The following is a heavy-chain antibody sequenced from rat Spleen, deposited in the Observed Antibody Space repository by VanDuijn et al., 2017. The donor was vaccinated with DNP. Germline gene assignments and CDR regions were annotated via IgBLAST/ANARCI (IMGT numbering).Heavy chain of an antibody. CDR1: GFTFSNYY. V-gene: IGHV5-7*01. J-gene: IGHJ2*01. Sequence: EVQLVESGGDLVQPGRSLKLSCAASGFTFSNYYMAWVRQAPKKGLEWVASISYDGSSTYYRDSVKGRFILSRNNAKSTLYLQMDSLRSDDTATYYCAGRPPPTRGPFDYWGQGIMVTVSS. D-gene: IGHD1-4*01. CDR2: ISYDGSST. CDR3: AGRPPPTRGPFDY.